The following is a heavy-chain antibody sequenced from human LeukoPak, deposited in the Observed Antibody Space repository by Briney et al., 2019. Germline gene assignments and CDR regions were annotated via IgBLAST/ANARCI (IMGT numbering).Heavy chain of an antibody. D-gene: IGHD4-17*01. V-gene: IGHV4-38-2*01. CDR1: GYSITSGDY. J-gene: IGHJ5*02. CDR2: IYHSGNT. Sequence: PSETLSLTCAVSGYSITSGDYWGWIRQPPGKGLEWIGSIYHSGNTHYNPSLKSRVTISVDTSKNQFSLKVSSVTAADTAVYYCARNATTTVTTQRGWFDPWGQGTLVTVSS. CDR3: ARNATTTVTTQRGWFDP.